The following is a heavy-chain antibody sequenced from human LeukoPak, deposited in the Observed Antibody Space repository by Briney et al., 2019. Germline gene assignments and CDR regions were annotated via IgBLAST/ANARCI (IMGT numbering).Heavy chain of an antibody. CDR1: GFIFSTYV. CDR3: ARARPGDI. V-gene: IGHV3-21*01. CDR2: ISSSSSYI. Sequence: GGSLRLSCAASGFIFSTYVMNWVRQAPGKGLEWVSSISSSSSYIYYADSVKGRFTISRDNAKNSLYLQMNSLRAEDTAVYYCARARPGDIWGQGTMVTVSS. J-gene: IGHJ3*02. D-gene: IGHD7-27*01.